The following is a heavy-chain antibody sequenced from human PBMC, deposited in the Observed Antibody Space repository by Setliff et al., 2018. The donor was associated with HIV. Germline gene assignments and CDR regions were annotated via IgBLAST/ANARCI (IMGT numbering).Heavy chain of an antibody. CDR2: IYYSGST. D-gene: IGHD6-25*01. J-gene: IGHJ4*02. V-gene: IGHV4-61*01. CDR1: GGSVSSGSYY. Sequence: PSETLSLTCTVSGGSVSSGSYYWSWIRQPPGKGLEWIGYIYYSGSTKHNPYLKSPVTISLDTSKNQFSLKLTSVTAAATAVYYCARYSPRGYTLTGPYWGQGTLVTVSS. CDR3: ARYSPRGYTLTGPY.